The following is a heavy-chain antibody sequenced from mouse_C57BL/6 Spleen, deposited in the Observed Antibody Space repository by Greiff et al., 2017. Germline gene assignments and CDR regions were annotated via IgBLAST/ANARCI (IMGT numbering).Heavy chain of an antibody. D-gene: IGHD4-1*01. V-gene: IGHV1-7*01. J-gene: IGHJ4*01. Sequence: VQLQQSGAELAKPGASVKLSCKASGYTFTSYWMHWVKQRPGQGLEWIGYINPSSGYTKYNQKFKDKATLTVDKSSSTAYMQLSSLTYEDSAVYYCARRNWAYAMDYWGQGTSVTVSS. CDR2: INPSSGYT. CDR1: GYTFTSYW. CDR3: ARRNWAYAMDY.